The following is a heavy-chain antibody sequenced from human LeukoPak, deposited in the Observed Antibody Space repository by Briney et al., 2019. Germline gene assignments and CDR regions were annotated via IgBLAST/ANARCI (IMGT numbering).Heavy chain of an antibody. D-gene: IGHD3-10*01. CDR1: GGTFSSYA. V-gene: IGHV1-8*03. CDR3: ARGATMVRGPYNWFDP. J-gene: IGHJ5*02. Sequence: ASVKVSCKASGGTFSSYAISWVRQAPGQGLEWMGWMNPNSGNTGYAQKFQGRVTITRNTSISTAYMELSSLRSEDTAVYYCARGATMVRGPYNWFDPWGQGTLVTVSS. CDR2: MNPNSGNT.